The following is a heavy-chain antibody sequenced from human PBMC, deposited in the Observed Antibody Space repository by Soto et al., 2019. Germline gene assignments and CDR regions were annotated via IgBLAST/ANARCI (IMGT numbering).Heavy chain of an antibody. D-gene: IGHD3-10*01. CDR2: IYPGDSDT. CDR3: ARLSGSGSYYHERIDY. J-gene: IGHJ4*02. CDR1: GYSFTSYW. V-gene: IGHV5-51*01. Sequence: EVQLVQSGAEVKKPGESLKISCKGSGYSFTSYWIGWVRQMPGKGLEWMGIIYPGDSDTRYSPSFQGQVTISADKSISTAYLQWSSLKASDTAMYYGARLSGSGSYYHERIDYWGQGTLVTVSS.